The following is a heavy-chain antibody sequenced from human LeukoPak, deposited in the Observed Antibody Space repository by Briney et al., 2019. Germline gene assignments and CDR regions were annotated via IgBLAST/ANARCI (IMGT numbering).Heavy chain of an antibody. V-gene: IGHV4-39*01. D-gene: IGHD3-10*01. Sequence: SETLSLTCTVSGGSISSSSYFWGCIRQPPGKGLEWIGTIYYSGSTYYNPSLKSRVTISVDTSENQFSLKLSSVTAADTAVYYCARLAQGSGSYGFDYWGQGTLVTVSS. CDR3: ARLAQGSGSYGFDY. CDR2: IYYSGST. CDR1: GGSISSSSYF. J-gene: IGHJ4*02.